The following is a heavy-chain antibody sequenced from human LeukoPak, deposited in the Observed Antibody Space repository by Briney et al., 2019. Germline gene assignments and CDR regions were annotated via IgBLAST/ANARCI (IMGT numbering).Heavy chain of an antibody. V-gene: IGHV3-23*01. CDR2: ISSRSDST. J-gene: IGHJ4*02. CDR3: AKSPDSSGYSYFDY. Sequence: GGSLRLSCAASGFTLSSYAMRWVRQAPGKGLEWVSAISSRSDSTYYADSVKGRFTVSRDNSKNTLYLQMNSLRAEDTAVYYCAKSPDSSGYSYFDYWGQGTLVTVSS. CDR1: GFTLSSYA. D-gene: IGHD3-22*01.